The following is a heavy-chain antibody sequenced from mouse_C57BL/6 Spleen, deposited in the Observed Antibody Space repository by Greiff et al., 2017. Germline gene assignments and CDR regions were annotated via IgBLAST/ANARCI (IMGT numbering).Heavy chain of an antibody. CDR2: IRDGGSYT. D-gene: IGHD2-4*01. CDR1: GFTFSSYA. V-gene: IGHV5-4*01. CDR3: ARDLYYDYDLGWFAY. Sequence: EVKLVESGGGLVKPGGSLKLSCAASGFTFSSYAMSWVRQTPEKRLEWVANIRDGGSYTYYPDNVKGRFTLSRDNAKNNLYLQMSHLKSEDTAMYYCARDLYYDYDLGWFAYWGRGTLVTVSA. J-gene: IGHJ3*01.